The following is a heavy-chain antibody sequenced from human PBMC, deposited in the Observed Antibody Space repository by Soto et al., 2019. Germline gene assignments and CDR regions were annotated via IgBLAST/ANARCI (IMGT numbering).Heavy chain of an antibody. J-gene: IGHJ4*02. CDR2: IWYDGSNK. CDR3: ARNSDSSGYYSESIDY. V-gene: IGHV3-33*01. Sequence: GGSLRLSCAASGFTFSSYGMHWVRQAPDKGLEWVAVIWYDGSNKYYADSVKGRFNISRDNSKNTLYLQMNSLRAEDTAVYYCARNSDSSGYYSESIDYWGQGTLVTVSS. D-gene: IGHD3-22*01. CDR1: GFTFSSYG.